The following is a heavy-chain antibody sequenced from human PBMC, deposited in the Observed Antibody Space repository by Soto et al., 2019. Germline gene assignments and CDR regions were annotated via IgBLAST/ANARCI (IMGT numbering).Heavy chain of an antibody. J-gene: IGHJ6*02. CDR3: ARAPLFCCGGSCYARLYYYYGMDV. Sequence: PSETLSLTCTVSGGSISSGGYYWSWIRQHPGKGLEWIGYIYYSGSTYYNPSLKSRVTISIDTPKNQFSLKLSSVTAADTAVYYCARAPLFCCGGSCYARLYYYYGMDVWGQGTTVTVSS. CDR1: GGSISSGGYY. V-gene: IGHV4-31*03. CDR2: IYYSGST. D-gene: IGHD2-15*01.